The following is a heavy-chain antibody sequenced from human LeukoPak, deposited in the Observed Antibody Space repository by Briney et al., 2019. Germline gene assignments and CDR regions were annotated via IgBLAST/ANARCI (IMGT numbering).Heavy chain of an antibody. J-gene: IGHJ1*01. CDR2: IYSGGDT. D-gene: IGHD4-17*01. Sequence: PGGSLRLPCAASGFTVSGTYMSWVRQAPGKGLEWVSVIYSGGDTFSADSVKGRFTISRDNSKNTVYLQMTSLRAEDTAVYYCAREGGDDYGDYFRYWGQGILVTVSS. V-gene: IGHV3-53*01. CDR1: GFTVSGTY. CDR3: AREGGDDYGDYFRY.